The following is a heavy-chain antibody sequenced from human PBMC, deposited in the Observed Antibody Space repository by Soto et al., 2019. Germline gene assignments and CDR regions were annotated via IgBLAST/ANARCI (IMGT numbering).Heavy chain of an antibody. CDR2: INPNSGNP. V-gene: IGHV1-8*01. J-gene: IGHJ5*02. CDR1: GYIFTNYD. D-gene: IGHD4-17*01. Sequence: QVQLVQSGAEVKKPGASVKVSCKASGYIFTNYDINWVRQATGQGLEYLGWINPNSGNPGYVQKFKGGLIMTRNTSINTAYMEMNSLRTEDTAVYYWARVIKYGDYSGWFDHWGHGTLVTVS. CDR3: ARVIKYGDYSGWFDH.